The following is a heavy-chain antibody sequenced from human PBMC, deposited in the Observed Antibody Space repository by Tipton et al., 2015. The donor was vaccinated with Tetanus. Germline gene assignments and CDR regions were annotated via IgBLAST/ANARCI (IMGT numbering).Heavy chain of an antibody. Sequence: TLSLTCTVSGSSITSTTHYWGWIRQAPGKGLEWIGIIYYSGSTYYNASLRSRVTISVDSSKNQFSLKLTSLTAADTAVYYCARRLIQNWFDPWGQGTLVTVSS. CDR2: IYYSGST. J-gene: IGHJ5*02. CDR3: ARRLIQNWFDP. D-gene: IGHD2-8*01. CDR1: GSSITSTTHY. V-gene: IGHV4-39*07.